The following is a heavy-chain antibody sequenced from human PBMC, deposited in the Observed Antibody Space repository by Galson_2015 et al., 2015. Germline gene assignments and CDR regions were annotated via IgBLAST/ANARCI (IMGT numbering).Heavy chain of an antibody. CDR3: ARGGVTLALDYYGMDV. CDR2: IYYSGST. Sequence: SETLSLTCTVSGGSISSSYWSWIRQPPGRGLEWIGYIYYSGSTNYNPSLKSRVTISVDTSKNQFSLKLSSVTAADTAVYYCARGGVTLALDYYGMDVWGQGTTVTVSS. CDR1: GGSISSSY. D-gene: IGHD3-16*01. J-gene: IGHJ6*02. V-gene: IGHV4-59*01.